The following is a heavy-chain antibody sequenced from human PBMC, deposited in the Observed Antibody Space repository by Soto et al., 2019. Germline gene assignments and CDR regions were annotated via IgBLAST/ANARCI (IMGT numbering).Heavy chain of an antibody. Sequence: QVQLVQSGAEVKTPGASVKVSCTASGNTFASFGVTWVRQAPGQGLEWVGWISAYNGATHYAQKFQGRVTLTTDTSTNTVSLELRSLKADDTALYYCVRDDIAVSGATPDYWGQGTLLTVCS. J-gene: IGHJ4*01. D-gene: IGHD6-19*01. V-gene: IGHV1-18*01. CDR1: GNTFASFG. CDR3: VRDDIAVSGATPDY. CDR2: ISAYNGAT.